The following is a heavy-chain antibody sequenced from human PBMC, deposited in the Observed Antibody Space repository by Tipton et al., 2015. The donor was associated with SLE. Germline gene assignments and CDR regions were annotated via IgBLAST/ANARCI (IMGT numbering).Heavy chain of an antibody. CDR3: ARAEGDSSGYLYYYYYMDV. CDR2: IYYSGST. Sequence: TLSLTCTVSGGSISSYYWSWIRQPPGKGLEWVGYIYYSGSTNYNPSLKSRVTISVDTSKNQFSLKLRSVTAADTAVYYCARAEGDSSGYLYYYYYMDVWGKGTTVTVSS. D-gene: IGHD3-22*01. CDR1: GGSISSYY. V-gene: IGHV4-59*01. J-gene: IGHJ6*03.